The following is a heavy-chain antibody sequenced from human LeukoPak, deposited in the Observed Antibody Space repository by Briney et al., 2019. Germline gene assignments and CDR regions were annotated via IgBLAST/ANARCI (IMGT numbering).Heavy chain of an antibody. CDR1: GGTFSSHA. V-gene: IGHV1-69*05. CDR2: IIPVFGTA. D-gene: IGHD3-10*01. CDR3: ARKVLLTHDFHYGLDAFDI. Sequence: SSVKVSCKASGGTFSSHAISWVRQAPGQGLEWMGGIIPVFGTANYAQKFQDRVTITTDESTSTAYMELSSLRSEDTALYYCARKVLLTHDFHYGLDAFDIWGQGTVVTVSS. J-gene: IGHJ3*02.